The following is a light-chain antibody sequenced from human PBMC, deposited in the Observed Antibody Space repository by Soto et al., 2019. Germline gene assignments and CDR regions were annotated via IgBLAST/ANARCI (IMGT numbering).Light chain of an antibody. CDR1: SSDVGGYNY. Sequence: QSVLTQPASVSGSPGQSITISCTGNSSDVGGYNYVSWYQQHPGKAPKLMIYDVSNRPSGVSNRFSGSKSGNTASLTISGLQAEDEADYYCSSYTSSSTLGGVFGGGTKLTVL. J-gene: IGLJ2*01. CDR2: DVS. V-gene: IGLV2-14*01. CDR3: SSYTSSSTLGGV.